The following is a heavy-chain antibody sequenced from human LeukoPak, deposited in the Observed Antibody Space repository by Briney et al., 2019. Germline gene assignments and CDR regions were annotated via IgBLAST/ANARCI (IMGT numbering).Heavy chain of an antibody. V-gene: IGHV4-31*02. Sequence: PSETLSLTWTVSGGSISSGGYYWSWIRQHPGKGLEWIGYIYYSGSTYYNPSLKSRVTISVDTSKNQFSLKLSSVTAADTAVYYCARGPRERSYGSGINWFDPWGQGTLVTVSS. J-gene: IGHJ5*02. CDR2: IYYSGST. CDR1: GGSISSGGYY. CDR3: ARGPRERSYGSGINWFDP. D-gene: IGHD3-10*01.